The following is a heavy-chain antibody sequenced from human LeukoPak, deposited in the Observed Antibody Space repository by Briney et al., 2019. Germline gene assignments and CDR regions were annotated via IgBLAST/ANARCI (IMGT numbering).Heavy chain of an antibody. Sequence: GGSLRLSCAASGFTFSSYWMHWVRQAPGKGPVWLSRINSDGYSISYADSVKGRFTISRDNAKNTLYLQMNTLTAEDTAMYYCARAVAVAGTDYWGQGTLVTVSS. D-gene: IGHD6-19*01. CDR3: ARAVAVAGTDY. CDR2: INSDGYSI. J-gene: IGHJ4*02. V-gene: IGHV3-74*03. CDR1: GFTFSSYW.